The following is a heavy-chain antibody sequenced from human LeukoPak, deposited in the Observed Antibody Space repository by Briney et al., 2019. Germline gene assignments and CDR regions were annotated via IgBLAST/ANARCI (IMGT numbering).Heavy chain of an antibody. CDR1: GYTFTGYY. V-gene: IGHV1-2*02. Sequence: ASVKVSCKASGYTFTGYYMYWVRQAPGQGXXWMGWINPNSGGTNYAQKFQGRVTMTRDTSISTAYMELSRLRSDDTAVYYCARANYYGDYANWGQGTLVTVSS. CDR2: INPNSGGT. D-gene: IGHD4-17*01. CDR3: ARANYYGDYAN. J-gene: IGHJ4*02.